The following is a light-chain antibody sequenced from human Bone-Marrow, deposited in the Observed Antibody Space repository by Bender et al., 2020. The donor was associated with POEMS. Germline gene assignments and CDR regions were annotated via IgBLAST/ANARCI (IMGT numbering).Light chain of an antibody. Sequence: QSVLTQPPSASGTPGHRVTISCSGSSSKFGSYPVNWYQQLPGAAPKLVIFNNSQRPSGVPDRFSGSNSGTSASLAISGLLSDEEADFYCATWDDSLNGWVFGGGAKLTVL. CDR3: ATWDDSLNGWV. J-gene: IGLJ3*02. V-gene: IGLV1-44*01. CDR1: SSKFGSYP. CDR2: NNS.